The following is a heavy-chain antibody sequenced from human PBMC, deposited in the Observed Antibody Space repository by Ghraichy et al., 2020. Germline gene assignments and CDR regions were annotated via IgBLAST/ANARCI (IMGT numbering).Heavy chain of an antibody. D-gene: IGHD5-18*01. CDR1: GFTFSSYG. V-gene: IGHV3-30*18. Sequence: GESLNISCVASGFTFSSYGMHWVRQAPGKGLEWVAVISYDGSDKYYVDSVKGRFTVSRDNSKNKLFLQMNSLRVDDTSVYYCAKGRGYTLWPPGDYWGQGTLVTVSS. CDR3: AKGRGYTLWPPGDY. J-gene: IGHJ4*02. CDR2: ISYDGSDK.